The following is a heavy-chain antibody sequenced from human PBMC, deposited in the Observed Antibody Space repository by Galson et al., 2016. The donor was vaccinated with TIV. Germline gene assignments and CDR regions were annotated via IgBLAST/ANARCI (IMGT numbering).Heavy chain of an antibody. J-gene: IGHJ6*02. Sequence: LRLSCAASGFTFDDYDMNWVRQAPGKGLEWIGEISHSGYARHNPSLESRVNLSIDTSKSQFSLQLSSVTAADRAVSYCAREFYDVLTGPINFYYGMDIWGQGTTVTVS. D-gene: IGHD3-9*01. CDR1: GFTFDDYD. CDR2: ISHSGYA. V-gene: IGHV4-34*01. CDR3: AREFYDVLTGPINFYYGMDI.